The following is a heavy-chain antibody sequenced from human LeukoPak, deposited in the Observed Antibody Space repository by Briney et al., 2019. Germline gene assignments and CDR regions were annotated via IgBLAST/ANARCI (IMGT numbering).Heavy chain of an antibody. D-gene: IGHD3-10*01. Sequence: SETLSLTCTVSGGSISGYYWSWLRQPPGKGLEWIGYIYYSGSTNYNPSPKSRVTISVDTSKNQFSLKLSSVTAADTAVYYCARSVYYGSGSYYNYYSYGMDVWGQGTTVTVSS. CDR1: GGSISGYY. J-gene: IGHJ6*02. V-gene: IGHV4-59*01. CDR2: IYYSGST. CDR3: ARSVYYGSGSYYNYYSYGMDV.